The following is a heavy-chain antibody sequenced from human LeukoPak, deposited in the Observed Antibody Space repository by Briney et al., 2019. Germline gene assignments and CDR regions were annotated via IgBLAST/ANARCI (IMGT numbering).Heavy chain of an antibody. CDR1: GGXISSYY. V-gene: IGHV4-59*01. D-gene: IGHD3-10*01. J-gene: IGHJ4*02. Sequence: PSETLSLTCTVSGGXISSYYCSWIRQPPGKGLEWIGYIYYSGSTNYNPSLKSRVTISVDTSKNQFSLKLSSVTAADTAVYYCARSVRGVILDYWGQGTLVTVSS. CDR3: ARSVRGVILDY. CDR2: IYYSGST.